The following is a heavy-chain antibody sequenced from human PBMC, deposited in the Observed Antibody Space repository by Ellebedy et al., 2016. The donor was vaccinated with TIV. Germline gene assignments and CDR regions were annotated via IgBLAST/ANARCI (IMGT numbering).Heavy chain of an antibody. CDR3: ARLWIAAAGTFGWFDP. CDR2: IYYSGST. D-gene: IGHD6-13*01. V-gene: IGHV4-39*07. CDR1: GGSISSSSYY. Sequence: MPSETLSLTCTVSGGSISSSSYYWGWIRQPPGKGLEWIGSIYYSGSTNYNPSLKSRVTISVVTSKNQFSLKLSSVTAADTAVYYCARLWIAAAGTFGWFDPWGQGTLVTVSS. J-gene: IGHJ5*02.